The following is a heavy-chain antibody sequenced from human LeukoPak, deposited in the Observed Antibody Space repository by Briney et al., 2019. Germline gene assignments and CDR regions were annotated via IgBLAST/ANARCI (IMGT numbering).Heavy chain of an antibody. CDR3: VKTYCSITRCSPGFDS. CDR1: GFTFSSYG. Sequence: GGSLRLSCAASGFTFSSYGMHWVRQAPGKGLEWVAVIWYDGSNKYYADSVKGRFTISRDNSKNTLYLQMDNLRAEDTAVYYCVKTYCSITRCSPGFDSWGQGTLVTVSS. V-gene: IGHV3-33*06. D-gene: IGHD3-10*01. CDR2: IWYDGSNK. J-gene: IGHJ4*02.